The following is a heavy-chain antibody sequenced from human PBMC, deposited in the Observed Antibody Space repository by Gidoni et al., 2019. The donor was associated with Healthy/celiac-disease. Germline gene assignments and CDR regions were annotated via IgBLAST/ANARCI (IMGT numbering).Heavy chain of an antibody. Sequence: EVQLLESGGGLVQPGGSLRLSCAASGFTFSSSAMSWVRQAPGKGLEWVSAISGSGGSTYYADSVKGRFTISRDNSKNTLYLQMNSLRAEDTAVYYCAKDHTSSGWYYYYGMDVWGQGTTVTVSS. CDR1: GFTFSSSA. CDR3: AKDHTSSGWYYYYGMDV. D-gene: IGHD6-19*01. CDR2: ISGSGGST. J-gene: IGHJ6*02. V-gene: IGHV3-23*01.